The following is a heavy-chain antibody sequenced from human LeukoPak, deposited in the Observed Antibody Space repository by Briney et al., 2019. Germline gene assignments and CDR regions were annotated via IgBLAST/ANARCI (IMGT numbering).Heavy chain of an antibody. Sequence: PSETLSLTCTVSGGSISTSSYYWGWIRQPPGKGLEWIGSIYYSGSTYYSPSLKSRVTISVDTSKNQFSLKLSSVTAADTAVYYCARHPTIPVAGMGWFDPWGQGNLVTVSS. CDR1: GGSISTSSYY. J-gene: IGHJ5*02. CDR2: IYYSGST. CDR3: ARHPTIPVAGMGWFDP. D-gene: IGHD6-19*01. V-gene: IGHV4-39*01.